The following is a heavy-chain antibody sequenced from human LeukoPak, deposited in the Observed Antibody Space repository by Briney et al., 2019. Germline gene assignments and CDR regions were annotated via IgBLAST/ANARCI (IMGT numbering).Heavy chain of an antibody. CDR2: VHHSGST. J-gene: IGHJ6*03. D-gene: IGHD3-22*01. V-gene: IGHV4-34*01. CDR1: GGSFSDYY. Sequence: PSETLSLTCGVYGGSFSDYYWSWIRQPPGKGLEWIGEVHHSGSTNYNPSLKSRVTISVDTSKSQFSLNLGSVTAADTAVYYCARGRTPRRTYYYDSSAYFGMDVWGKGTTVTVSS. CDR3: ARGRTPRRTYYYDSSAYFGMDV.